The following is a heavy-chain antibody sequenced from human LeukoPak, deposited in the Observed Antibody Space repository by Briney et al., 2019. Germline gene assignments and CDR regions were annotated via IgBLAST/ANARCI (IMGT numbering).Heavy chain of an antibody. D-gene: IGHD6-25*01. J-gene: IGHJ4*02. CDR3: ARVADGYYFDY. V-gene: IGHV1-2*02. Sequence: ASVKVSCKASGYTFTGYYIHWVRQAPGQGLDWMGWINPNSGDTNYAQKFQGRVTLTSDTSISTACMELTRLTSDDTAVYHCARVADGYYFDYWGQGTLVTVSS. CDR2: INPNSGDT. CDR1: GYTFTGYY.